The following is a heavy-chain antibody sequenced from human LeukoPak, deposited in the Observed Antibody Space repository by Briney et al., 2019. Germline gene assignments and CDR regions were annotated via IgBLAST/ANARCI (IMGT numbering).Heavy chain of an antibody. D-gene: IGHD6-13*01. CDR2: IYSGDST. CDR3: VRWGVRYRSSWPGYYYYGLDV. Sequence: GGSLTLTCAAYSFTVSNKHMGWHGQAPGKGLEWVSVIYSGDSTYYADSVKGRFTISRDNSKNTLYLQMNSLRVADTAVYYSVRWGVRYRSSWPGYYYYGLDVWGQGTTVTVSS. CDR1: SFTVSNKH. J-gene: IGHJ6*02. V-gene: IGHV3-66*01.